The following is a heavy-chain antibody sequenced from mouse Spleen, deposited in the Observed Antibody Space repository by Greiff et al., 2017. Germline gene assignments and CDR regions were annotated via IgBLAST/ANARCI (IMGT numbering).Heavy chain of an antibody. D-gene: IGHD3-2*01. CDR3: ARNPLDSSGYVWFAY. V-gene: IGHV2-2*01. Sequence: QVQLQQSGPGLVQPSQSLSITCTVSGFSLTSYGVHWVRQSPGKGLEWLGVIWSGGSTDYNAAFISRLSISKDNSKSQVFFKMNSLQADDTAIYYCARNPLDSSGYVWFAYWGQGTLVTVSA. CDR1: GFSLTSYG. J-gene: IGHJ3*01. CDR2: IWSGGST.